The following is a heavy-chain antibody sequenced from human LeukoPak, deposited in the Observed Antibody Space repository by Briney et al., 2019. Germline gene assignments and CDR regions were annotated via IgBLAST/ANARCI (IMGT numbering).Heavy chain of an antibody. CDR3: ARDFAIRTVIACYMDV. CDR1: GFTFSSYG. V-gene: IGHV3-30-3*01. CDR2: ISYDGSEK. J-gene: IGHJ6*03. Sequence: GGSLRLSCTPSGFTFSSYGMQWVRQAPGKGLEWVEVISYDGSEKYYADSVKGRFTISRDNFKNTLYLQMNSLRVEDTAVYYCARDFAIRTVIACYMDVWGRGTTVTVSS. D-gene: IGHD3-10*01.